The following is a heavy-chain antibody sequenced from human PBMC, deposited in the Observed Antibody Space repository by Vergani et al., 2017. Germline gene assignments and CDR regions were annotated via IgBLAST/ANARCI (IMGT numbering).Heavy chain of an antibody. V-gene: IGHV4-59*01. CDR1: GGSISSYY. J-gene: IGHJ4*02. D-gene: IGHD4-17*01. CDR2: IYYSGST. Sequence: QVQLQESGPGLVKPSETLSLTCTVSGGSISSYYWSWIRQPPGKGLEWIGYIYYSGSTNYNPSLKSRVTISVDTSKNQFSLKLSSVTAADTAVYYCARESSYGDYGYWGQGTLVTVSP. CDR3: ARESSYGDYGY.